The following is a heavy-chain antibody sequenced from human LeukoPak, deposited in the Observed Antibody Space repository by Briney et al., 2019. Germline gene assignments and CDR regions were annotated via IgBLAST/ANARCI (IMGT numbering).Heavy chain of an antibody. CDR2: MNPNSGNT. CDR3: ASRINYYGSGSYYKNDAFDI. J-gene: IGHJ3*02. Sequence: GASVKVSCKASGYTFTSYDINWVRQATCEGLEWMGWMNPNSGNTGYAQKFQGRVTITRNTSISTPYMELSSLRSEDTPVYCCASRINYYGSGSYYKNDAFDISGQGTMVSVPS. D-gene: IGHD3-10*01. V-gene: IGHV1-8*03. CDR1: GYTFTSYD.